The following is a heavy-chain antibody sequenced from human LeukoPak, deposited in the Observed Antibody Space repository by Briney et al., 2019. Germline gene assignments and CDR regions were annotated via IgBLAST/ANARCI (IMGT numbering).Heavy chain of an antibody. CDR2: IIPIFGTA. Sequence: SVKVSCKASGGTFSSYAISWVRQAPGQGLEWMGRIIPIFGTANYAQKFQGRVTITTDESTSTAYTELSSLRSEDTAVYYCARDRLRYCSGGSCFNSLDYWGQGTLVTVSS. D-gene: IGHD2-15*01. J-gene: IGHJ4*02. CDR1: GGTFSSYA. CDR3: ARDRLRYCSGGSCFNSLDY. V-gene: IGHV1-69*05.